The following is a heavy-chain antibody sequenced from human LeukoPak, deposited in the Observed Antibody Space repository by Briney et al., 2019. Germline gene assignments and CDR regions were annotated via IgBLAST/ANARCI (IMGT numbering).Heavy chain of an antibody. CDR2: IYDSGST. CDR1: GGSISNYY. D-gene: IGHD2-2*01. J-gene: IGHJ4*02. Sequence: PSETLSLTCTVSGGSISNYYWSWIRQPPGKGLEWIGYIYDSGSTNYNPSLKSRVTISVDTSKSQFSLKLSSVTAADTAVYYCAGHCSSSSCYGLDYWGQGTLVTVSS. CDR3: AGHCSSSSCYGLDY. V-gene: IGHV4-59*01.